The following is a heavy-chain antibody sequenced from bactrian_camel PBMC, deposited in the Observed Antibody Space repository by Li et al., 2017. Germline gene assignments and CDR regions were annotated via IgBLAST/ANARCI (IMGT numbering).Heavy chain of an antibody. Sequence: HVQLVESGGGLVQPGGSLRLSCAASGFTFSSYWMYWVRQAQGKGLEWVSFVNTGGSVTYYADSVKGRFTMSRDNAKNTVYLQMNSLKSEDTALYYCATAVWEFGGGWSRSDYWGQGTQVTVS. CDR3: ATAVWEFGGGWSRSDY. V-gene: IGHV3S1*01. CDR2: VNTGGSVT. D-gene: IGHD7*01. CDR1: GFTFSSYW. J-gene: IGHJ4*01.